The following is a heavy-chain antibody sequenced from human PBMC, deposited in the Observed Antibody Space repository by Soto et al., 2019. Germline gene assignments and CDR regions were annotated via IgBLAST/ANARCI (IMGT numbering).Heavy chain of an antibody. CDR2: VNPNGAST. CDR3: ASVTTIWSN. CDR1: GYSSSNYY. Sequence: QIQVVQSGVEVKEPGASVKVSCMASGYSSSNYYTHWVRQAPGQGLEWMGIVNPNGASTNYAQRFQGRVTLTRDTSTNTDYMELSRLTSDDTAVYFCASVTTIWSNWGQGTLVTVSS. V-gene: IGHV1-46*01. J-gene: IGHJ4*02. D-gene: IGHD2-21*02.